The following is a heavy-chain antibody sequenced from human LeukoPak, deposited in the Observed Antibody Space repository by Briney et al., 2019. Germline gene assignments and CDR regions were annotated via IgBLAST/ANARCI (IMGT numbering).Heavy chain of an antibody. V-gene: IGHV3-48*04. J-gene: IGHJ5*02. CDR1: GFTFRDYS. CDR2: ISPTSSNI. D-gene: IGHD4-17*01. CDR3: ARDVRYGDYAGWFDP. Sequence: GGSLRLSCAASGFTFRDYSMNWVRQAPGKGPECVSYISPTSSNIFYVDSVKGRFTISRDNAKNSLYLQMNSLRAEDTAVYYCARDVRYGDYAGWFDPWGQGTLVTVSS.